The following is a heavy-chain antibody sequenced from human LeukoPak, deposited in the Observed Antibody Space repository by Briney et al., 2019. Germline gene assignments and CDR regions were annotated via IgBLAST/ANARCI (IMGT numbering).Heavy chain of an antibody. CDR3: AKDQRWESPHYLDS. J-gene: IGHJ4*02. V-gene: IGHV3-30*18. CDR1: GFTFSSYG. Sequence: PGGSLRLSCAASGFTFSSYGMHWVRQAPGKGLEWVAVISYDGSNKYYADSVKGRFTISRDNSKSTLYLQMNGLRAEDTAVYYCAKDQRWESPHYLDSWGQGTLVTVSS. D-gene: IGHD1-26*01. CDR2: ISYDGSNK.